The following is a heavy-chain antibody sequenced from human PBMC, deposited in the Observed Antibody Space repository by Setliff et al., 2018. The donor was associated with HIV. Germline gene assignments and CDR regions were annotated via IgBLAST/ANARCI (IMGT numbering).Heavy chain of an antibody. J-gene: IGHJ6*02. CDR2: INPSGGSS. Sequence: ASVKVSCKASGYTFTSYYMNWVRQAPGQGLEWMGIINPSGGSSTYAQKFQGRVAMTRDTSTSTVYMELSSLRSEDTAVYYCARAPQITIFGISFAPPGGLDLWGRGTTVTVSS. D-gene: IGHD3-3*02. CDR1: GYTFTSYY. V-gene: IGHV1-46*01. CDR3: ARAPQITIFGISFAPPGGLDL.